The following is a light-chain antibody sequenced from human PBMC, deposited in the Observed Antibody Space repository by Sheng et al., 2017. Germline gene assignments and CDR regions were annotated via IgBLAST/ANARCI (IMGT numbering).Light chain of an antibody. Sequence: EIVLTQSPGTLSLSPGERTTLSCRASQSVSSSYLAWYQQKPGQAPRLLIYGASNRATGIPDRFSGSGSGTDFTLTISRLEPEDFVVYYCQQYGSSRWTFGQGTKVEIK. V-gene: IGKV3-20*01. CDR1: QSVSSSY. J-gene: IGKJ1*01. CDR3: QQYGSSRWT. CDR2: GAS.